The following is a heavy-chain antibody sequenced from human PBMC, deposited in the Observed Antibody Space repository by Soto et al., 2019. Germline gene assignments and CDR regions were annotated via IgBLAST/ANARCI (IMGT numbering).Heavy chain of an antibody. CDR1: GYIFITYG. V-gene: IGHV1-3*04. Sequence: QVQLVQSGAEVKKPGASVKVSCKASGYIFITYGMHWLRQAPGQGLEWMGWINTDDGNTRYSQKFQGRVTITRDTSASTAYMELSSLRSEDTAVYYCARPVSGGNYFFDYWGQGTLVTVSS. CDR3: ARPVSGGNYFFDY. D-gene: IGHD1-1*01. CDR2: INTDDGNT. J-gene: IGHJ4*02.